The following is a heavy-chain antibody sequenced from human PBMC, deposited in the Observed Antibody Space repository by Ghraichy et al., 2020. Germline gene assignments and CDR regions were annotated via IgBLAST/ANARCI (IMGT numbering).Heavy chain of an antibody. CDR1: GGSISSSSYY. Sequence: SETLSLTCTVSGGSISSSSYYWGWIRQPPGKGLEWIGSIYYSGSTYYNPSLKSRVTISVDTSKNQFSLKLSSVTAADTAVYYCARHPELRLGEKGPPPFDYWGQGTLVTVSS. V-gene: IGHV4-39*01. J-gene: IGHJ4*02. CDR3: ARHPELRLGEKGPPPFDY. D-gene: IGHD3-16*01. CDR2: IYYSGST.